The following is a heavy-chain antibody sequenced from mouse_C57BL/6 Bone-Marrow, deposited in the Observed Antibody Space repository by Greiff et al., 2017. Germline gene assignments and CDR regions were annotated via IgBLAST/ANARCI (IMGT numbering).Heavy chain of an antibody. CDR2: IDPEDGDT. CDR3: TTCGNYFYAMDY. D-gene: IGHD2-1*01. CDR1: GFNIKDYY. Sequence: EVQLQQSGAELVRPGASVKLSCTASGFNIKDYYMHWVKQRPEQGLEWIGRIDPEDGDTEYAPKFQGKATMTADTSSNTAYLQLSSLTSEDTAIYYCTTCGNYFYAMDYWGQGTSVTVSS. J-gene: IGHJ4*01. V-gene: IGHV14-1*01.